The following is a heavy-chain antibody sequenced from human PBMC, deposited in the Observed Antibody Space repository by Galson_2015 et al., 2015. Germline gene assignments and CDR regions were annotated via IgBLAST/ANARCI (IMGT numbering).Heavy chain of an antibody. J-gene: IGHJ3*02. CDR3: ARPPWGIGAFDI. CDR2: IKQDGSET. V-gene: IGHV3-7*01. CDR1: GFTFSSYW. Sequence: SLRLSCAASGFTFSSYWMSWVRQAPGKGLEWVANIKQDGSETYYVDSVRGRFTMSRDNAKNSLYLQMNSLRAEDTAVYYCARPPWGIGAFDIWGQGTMVTVSS. D-gene: IGHD3-16*01.